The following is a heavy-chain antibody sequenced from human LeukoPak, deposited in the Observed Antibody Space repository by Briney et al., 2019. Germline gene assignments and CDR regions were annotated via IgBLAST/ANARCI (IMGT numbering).Heavy chain of an antibody. Sequence: GESLKISCKASGDTFTNYWIAGVRQMPGKGLEWMGIIYPGDSDTRYSPSVEGQVTISVDKSISTAFLQWSSLKASDTAMYYCARGGVFSSSWFAYFDYWGQGTLVTVSS. V-gene: IGHV5-51*01. CDR3: ARGGVFSSSWFAYFDY. D-gene: IGHD6-13*01. CDR2: IYPGDSDT. J-gene: IGHJ4*02. CDR1: GDTFTNYW.